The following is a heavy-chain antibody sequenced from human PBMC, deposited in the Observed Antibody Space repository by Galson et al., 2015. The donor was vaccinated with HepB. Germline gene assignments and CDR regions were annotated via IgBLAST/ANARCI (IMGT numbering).Heavy chain of an antibody. CDR3: ARPGRIGGPLRLGVVDY. CDR1: GYTFTGYY. V-gene: IGHV1-2*06. J-gene: IGHJ4*02. Sequence: SVKVSCKASGYTFTGYYMHWVRQAPGQGLEWMGRINPNSGGTNYAQKFQGRVTMTRDTSISTAYMELSRLRSDDTAVYYCARPGRIGGPLRLGVVDYWGQGTLVTVSS. D-gene: IGHD3-16*01. CDR2: INPNSGGT.